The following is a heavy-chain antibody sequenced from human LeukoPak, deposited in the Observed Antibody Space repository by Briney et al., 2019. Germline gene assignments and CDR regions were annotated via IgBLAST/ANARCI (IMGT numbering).Heavy chain of an antibody. CDR3: AKAPVTSCRGAYCYPFDS. CDR1: GFTFSSYA. V-gene: IGHV3-23*01. Sequence: GGSLRLSCAASGFTFSSYAMSWVRQAPGKGLEWVPAISGSGGSTYYADSLKGRFTISRDNSKNTLYLQMNSLRAEDAAVYFCAKAPVTSCRGAYCYPFDSWGQGTLVTVSS. J-gene: IGHJ4*02. D-gene: IGHD2-21*01. CDR2: ISGSGGST.